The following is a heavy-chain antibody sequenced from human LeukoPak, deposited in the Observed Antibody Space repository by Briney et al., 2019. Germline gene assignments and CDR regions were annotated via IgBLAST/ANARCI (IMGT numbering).Heavy chain of an antibody. CDR1: GFTFSNHG. CDR3: ARGRIAVGGTAYYYYYMDG. CDR2: LWYDGSNK. J-gene: IGHJ6*03. V-gene: IGHV3-33*01. D-gene: IGHD6-19*01. Sequence: PGGSLRLSCSASGFTFSNHGMHWVRQAPGKGLEWVAVLWYDGSNKEDADSVRGRFTSSRDNSKNTLYLQKNNLRAEDTAVYYCARGRIAVGGTAYYYYYMDGWGKGTTVTVSS.